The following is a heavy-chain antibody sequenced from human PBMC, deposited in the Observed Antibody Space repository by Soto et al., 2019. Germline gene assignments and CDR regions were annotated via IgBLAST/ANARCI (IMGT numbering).Heavy chain of an antibody. CDR1: GGSISSYY. CDR3: ARSPQRFGELWIGAVDI. V-gene: IGHV4-59*01. Sequence: ASETLSLTCTVSGGSISSYYWSWIRQPPGKGLEWIGYIYYSGSTNYNPSLKSRVTISVDTSKNQFSLKLSSVTAADTAVYYCARSPQRFGELWIGAVDIWGQGTMVTVSS. J-gene: IGHJ3*02. D-gene: IGHD3-10*01. CDR2: IYYSGST.